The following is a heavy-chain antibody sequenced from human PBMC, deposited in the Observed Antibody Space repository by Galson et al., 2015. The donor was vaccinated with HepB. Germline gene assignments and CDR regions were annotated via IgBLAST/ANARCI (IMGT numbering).Heavy chain of an antibody. J-gene: IGHJ3*02. D-gene: IGHD5-18*01. CDR2: IYYSGSP. CDR3: ARGMDRGYSSQRGPFDI. Sequence: TLSLTCSVSGGSITSGPYYWSWIRQHPEKGLEWIGFIYYSGSPNYNPSLKTRVTISVDASKNQFSLDLSSVTAADTALYYCARGMDRGYSSQRGPFDIWGQGTMVTVSS. V-gene: IGHV4-31*03. CDR1: GGSITSGPYY.